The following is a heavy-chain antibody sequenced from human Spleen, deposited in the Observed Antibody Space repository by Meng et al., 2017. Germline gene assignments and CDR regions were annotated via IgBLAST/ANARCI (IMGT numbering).Heavy chain of an antibody. V-gene: IGHV4-31*02. Sequence: LRLSCAASGFTVSHNYMSWIRQHPGKGLEWIGYIYYSGTTYYKTSLKSRVTISVDTSKNQFSLKLSSVTAADTAVYYCARGPATALVPPKVFDYWGQGTLVTVSS. J-gene: IGHJ4*01. D-gene: IGHD5-18*01. CDR2: IYYSGTT. CDR1: GFTVSHNY. CDR3: ARGPATALVPPKVFDY.